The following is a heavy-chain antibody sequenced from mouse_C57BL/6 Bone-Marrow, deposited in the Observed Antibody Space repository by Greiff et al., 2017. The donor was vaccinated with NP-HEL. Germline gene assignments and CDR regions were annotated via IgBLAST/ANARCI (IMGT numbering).Heavy chain of an antibody. D-gene: IGHD5-1-1*01. CDR2: INPGSGGT. CDR3: ARQYSAWFAY. V-gene: IGHV1-54*01. J-gene: IGHJ3*01. CDR1: GYAFTNYL. Sequence: QVHVKQSGAELVRPGTSVKVSCKASGYAFTNYLIEWVKQRPGQGLEWIGVINPGSGGTNYNEKFKGKATLTADKSSSTAYMQLSSLTSEDSAFYFCARQYSAWFAYWGQGTLVTVSA.